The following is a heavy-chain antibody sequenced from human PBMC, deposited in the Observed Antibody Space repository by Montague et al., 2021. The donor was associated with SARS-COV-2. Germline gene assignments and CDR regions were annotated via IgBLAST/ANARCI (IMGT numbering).Heavy chain of an antibody. CDR2: IYSGGITT. J-gene: IGHJ4*02. V-gene: IGHV3-23*03. Sequence: SLRLSCAASGFTVRSYAMSWVRQAPGKGLEWVSLIYSGGITTYHADSVKGRLTISRDNSKNTLYLQMDSLRVEDTAVYYCAKCTPEDAPENWGQGTLVTVSS. D-gene: IGHD2-15*01. CDR3: AKCTPEDAPEN. CDR1: GFTVRSYA.